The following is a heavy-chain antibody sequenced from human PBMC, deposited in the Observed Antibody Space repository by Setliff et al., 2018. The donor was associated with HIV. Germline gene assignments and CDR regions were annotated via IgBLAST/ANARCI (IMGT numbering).Heavy chain of an antibody. V-gene: IGHV4-61*02. CDR2: IYTSGST. CDR1: GGSISSSSYY. CDR3: ARAAAGNTGPFDL. Sequence: SETLSLTCTVSGGSISSSSYYWSWIRQPAGKGLEWIGRIYTSGSTNYNPSLKSRVTMSVDTSKNQFSLKLSSVTAADTAVYYCARAAAGNTGPFDLWGQGSPVTVSS. D-gene: IGHD4-17*01. J-gene: IGHJ4*02.